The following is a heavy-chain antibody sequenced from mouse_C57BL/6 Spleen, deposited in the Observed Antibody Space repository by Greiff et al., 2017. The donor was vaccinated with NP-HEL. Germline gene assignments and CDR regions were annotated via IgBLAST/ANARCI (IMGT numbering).Heavy chain of an antibody. CDR3: VRVSISEAMDY. CDR2: IRSKSSNYAT. D-gene: IGHD2-3*01. Sequence: EVQRVESGGGLVQPKGSLKLSCAASGFTFNTYAMPWVRQAPGKGLEWVARIRSKSSNYATYYADSVTDRFTISRDDSQSMLYLQMNNLKTEDTAMYYCVRVSISEAMDYWGQGTSVTVSS. CDR1: GFTFNTYA. J-gene: IGHJ4*01. V-gene: IGHV10-3*01.